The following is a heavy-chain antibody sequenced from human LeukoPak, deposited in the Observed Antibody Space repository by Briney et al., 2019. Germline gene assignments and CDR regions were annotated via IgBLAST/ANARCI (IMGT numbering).Heavy chain of an antibody. D-gene: IGHD6-13*01. Sequence: SETLSLTCSVSGGSVSSGSYYWSWIRQPPGKGLEWIGEINHSGSTNYNPSLKSRVTISVDTSKNQFSLKLSSVTAADTAVYYCARGPIGSSWYRNWGQGTLVTVSS. CDR2: INHSGST. CDR3: ARGPIGSSWYRN. V-gene: IGHV4-61*01. J-gene: IGHJ4*02. CDR1: GGSVSSGSYY.